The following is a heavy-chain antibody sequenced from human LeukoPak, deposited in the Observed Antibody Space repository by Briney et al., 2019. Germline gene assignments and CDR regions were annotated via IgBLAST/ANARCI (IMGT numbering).Heavy chain of an antibody. CDR2: IHPGDSET. Sequence: GESLKISCKGSGYNFTSYWIGWVRQMPGNGLEWMGIIHPGDSETRYSPSFQGHVTIAADKSTTTAYLQWSSLKASDTAMYFCARPLTTVSKHAFNIWGQGTMVTVSS. D-gene: IGHD4-17*01. CDR3: ARPLTTVSKHAFNI. J-gene: IGHJ3*02. V-gene: IGHV5-51*01. CDR1: GYNFTSYW.